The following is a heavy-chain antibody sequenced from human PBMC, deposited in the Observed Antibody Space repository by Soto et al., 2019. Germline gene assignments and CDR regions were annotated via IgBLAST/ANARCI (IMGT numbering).Heavy chain of an antibody. Sequence: PGGSLRLSCAASGFTFSSYSMNWVRRAPGKGLEWVSSISSSSSYIYYADSVKGRFTISRDNAKNSLYLQMNSLRAEDTAVYYCARGRHVLRFLEWFYDAFDIWGQGTMVTVSS. D-gene: IGHD3-3*01. J-gene: IGHJ3*02. CDR2: ISSSSSYI. CDR1: GFTFSSYS. CDR3: ARGRHVLRFLEWFYDAFDI. V-gene: IGHV3-21*01.